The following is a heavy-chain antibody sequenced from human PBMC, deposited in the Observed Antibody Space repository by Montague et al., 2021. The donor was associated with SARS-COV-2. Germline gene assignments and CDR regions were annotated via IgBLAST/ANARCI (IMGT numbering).Heavy chain of an antibody. Sequence: SETLSLTCTVSGGSISSYYWSWIRQPPGKGLELIWYIYYSGSTNYNPSLKSRVTITIDTSKNQFSLKLSSVTAADTAVYYCARHALGYFDWLNEGYFDYWGQGTLVTVSS. V-gene: IGHV4-59*08. CDR2: IYYSGST. CDR1: GGSISSYY. CDR3: ARHALGYFDWLNEGYFDY. J-gene: IGHJ4*02. D-gene: IGHD3-9*01.